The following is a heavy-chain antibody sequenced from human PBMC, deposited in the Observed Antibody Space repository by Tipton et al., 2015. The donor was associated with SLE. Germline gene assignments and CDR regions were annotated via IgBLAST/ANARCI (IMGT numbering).Heavy chain of an antibody. CDR2: VNPYNGNT. D-gene: IGHD5-12*01. V-gene: IGHV1-18*01. CDR1: GYNFRNFG. CDR3: ALRWPDTWTTVY. Sequence: QSGPEVKKPGASVKVSCKASGYNFRNFGFSWVRQAPGQGLEWVGWVNPYNGNTNYAQKLQGRVTMTTDTSTSTAYMELRSLRSDDTAVYYCALRWPDTWTTVYWGQGTLVTVSS. J-gene: IGHJ4*02.